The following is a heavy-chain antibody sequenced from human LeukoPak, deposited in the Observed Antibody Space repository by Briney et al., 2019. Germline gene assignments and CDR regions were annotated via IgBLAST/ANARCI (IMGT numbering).Heavy chain of an antibody. J-gene: IGHJ4*02. CDR3: ARVGIAVAGTLSYYFDY. Sequence: ASVKVSCKASGYTFTSYGINWVRQAPGQGLEWMGWISAYNGNTNYAQKLQGRVTMTTDTSTSTAYMELRSLRSDDTAVYYCARVGIAVAGTLSYYFDYWGQGTLVTVSS. D-gene: IGHD6-19*01. CDR2: ISAYNGNT. V-gene: IGHV1-18*01. CDR1: GYTFTSYG.